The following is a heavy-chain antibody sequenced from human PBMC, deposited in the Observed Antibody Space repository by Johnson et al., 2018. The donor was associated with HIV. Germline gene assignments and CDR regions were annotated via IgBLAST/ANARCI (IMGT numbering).Heavy chain of an antibody. J-gene: IGHJ3*02. CDR2: ISYDASNK. CDR1: EFSFSNYA. CDR3: AGGRKDIDAADGLDNDAFDM. D-gene: IGHD5-12*01. V-gene: IGHV3-30*04. Sequence: QVQLVESGGGVVQPGRSLRIYCAVSEFSFSNYAMHWVRLAPGKGLQWVAVISYDASNKYYADSVRGRFTISRDISKNTLYLQMDSLRPDDTALYYCAGGRKDIDAADGLDNDAFDMWGQGTLVTVSS.